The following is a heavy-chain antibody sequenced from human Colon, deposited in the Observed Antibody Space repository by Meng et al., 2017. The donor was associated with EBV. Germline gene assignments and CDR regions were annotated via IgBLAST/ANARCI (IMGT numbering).Heavy chain of an antibody. CDR3: ARDRGGLGAFDY. Sequence: QVQLKSCAPELCKPSQTLSLTCTVSGGSSSSGNYYWCWIRQHPGKCLEWIGYIYYSGSTYYNPSLKSRVTISVDTSKNQFSLKLSSVTAADTAVYYCARDRGGLGAFDYWGQGTLVTVSS. V-gene: IGHV4-30-4*01. D-gene: IGHD5-12*01. CDR1: GGSSSSGNYY. CDR2: IYYSGST. J-gene: IGHJ4*02.